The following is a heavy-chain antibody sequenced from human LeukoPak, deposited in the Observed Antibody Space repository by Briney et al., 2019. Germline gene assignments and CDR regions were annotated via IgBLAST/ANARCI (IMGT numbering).Heavy chain of an antibody. CDR1: GGTFSSYA. V-gene: IGHV1-69*06. CDR2: IITIFGTA. J-gene: IGHJ4*02. D-gene: IGHD2-2*01. CDR3: ARGQADCSSTSCYHGY. Sequence: AASVKVSCKASGGTFSSYAISWVRQAPGQGLEWMGGIITIFGTANYAQKFQGRVTITSDKSTSTAYMELSSLRSEDTAVYYCARGQADCSSTSCYHGYWGQGTLVTVSS.